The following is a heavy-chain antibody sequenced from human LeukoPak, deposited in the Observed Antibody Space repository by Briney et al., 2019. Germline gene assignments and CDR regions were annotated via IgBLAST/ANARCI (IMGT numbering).Heavy chain of an antibody. CDR2: IYDSGST. Sequence: SETLSLTCTVSGGSINNYFWSWIRQPPGKGLEWIGYIYDSGSTNYTPSLKSRLTISIDTSNNQFSLKLRSVTAADTAVYFCARDPGNTYYYFDYWGQGSLVTVSS. J-gene: IGHJ4*02. D-gene: IGHD2/OR15-2a*01. CDR3: ARDPGNTYYYFDY. CDR1: GGSINNYF. V-gene: IGHV4-59*01.